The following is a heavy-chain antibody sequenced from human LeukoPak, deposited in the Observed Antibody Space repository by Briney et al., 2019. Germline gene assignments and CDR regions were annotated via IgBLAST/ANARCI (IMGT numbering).Heavy chain of an antibody. J-gene: IGHJ3*02. CDR2: VSHIGST. D-gene: IGHD4-17*01. CDR3: ARDPTTVTKGLDI. CDR1: GGSISSHY. V-gene: IGHV4-59*11. Sequence: PSETLSLTCTVSGGSISSHYWTWIRQPPGKGLEWIGYVSHIGSTNYNPSLKSRVTISVDTSKNQFSLKLTSVTPAGAAVYFCARDPTTVTKGLDIWGQGTMVTVSS.